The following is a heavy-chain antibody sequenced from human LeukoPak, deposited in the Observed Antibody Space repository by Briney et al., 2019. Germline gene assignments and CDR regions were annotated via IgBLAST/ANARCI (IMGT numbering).Heavy chain of an antibody. D-gene: IGHD3-10*01. V-gene: IGHV3-43*02. J-gene: IGHJ4*02. Sequence: PGGSLRLSCATSGFTFDDSAMHWVRQAPGKGLEWVSLISGDGGSTYYADSVKGRFTISTDNSKNSLYLQMNSLRTEDTALYYCAKDIGEQWFFDYWGQGTLVTVSS. CDR1: GFTFDDSA. CDR3: AKDIGEQWFFDY. CDR2: ISGDGGST.